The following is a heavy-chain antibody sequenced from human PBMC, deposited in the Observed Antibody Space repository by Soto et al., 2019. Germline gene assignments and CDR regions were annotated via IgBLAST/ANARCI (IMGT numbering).Heavy chain of an antibody. CDR3: ASSYSNYDLIDYYYYGMDV. V-gene: IGHV1-3*01. CDR1: GYTFTSYA. CDR2: INAGNGNT. Sequence: QVQLVQSGAEVKKPGASVKVSCKASGYTFTSYAMHWVRQAPGQRLEWMGWINAGNGNTKYSQKFQGSVTITRDTSAITAYMELSSLRSEDTAVYYCASSYSNYDLIDYYYYGMDVWGKGTTVTVSS. J-gene: IGHJ6*04. D-gene: IGHD4-4*01.